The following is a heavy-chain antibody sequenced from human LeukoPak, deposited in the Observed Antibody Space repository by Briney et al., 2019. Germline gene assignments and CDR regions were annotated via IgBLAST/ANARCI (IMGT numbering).Heavy chain of an antibody. J-gene: IGHJ3*02. Sequence: GGSLRLSCAASGFTFSSYAMHWVRQAPGKGLEYVSAISSNGGSTYYAKSVKGRFTISRDNSKNTLYLQMGSLRAEDMAVYYCARDGVYCSGGSCYSVSAFDIWGEGTMVTVSS. CDR1: GFTFSSYA. D-gene: IGHD2-15*01. V-gene: IGHV3-64*01. CDR3: ARDGVYCSGGSCYSVSAFDI. CDR2: ISSNGGST.